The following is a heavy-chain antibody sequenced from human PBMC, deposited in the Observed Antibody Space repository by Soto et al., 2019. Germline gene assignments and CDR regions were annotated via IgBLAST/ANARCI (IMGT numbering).Heavy chain of an antibody. CDR3: ATMLYYYYALDV. CDR2: INPNSGET. CDR1: GYTFTDYY. J-gene: IGHJ6*02. Sequence: ASVKVSCKASGYTFTDYYMHWVRLAPGQGLDWMGWINPNSGETNYPQKFQGRVSLTSDTSLSTAYMELTSLRSDDTAVYYCATMLYYYYALDVWGQGTTVTVS. D-gene: IGHD3-16*01. V-gene: IGHV1-2*02.